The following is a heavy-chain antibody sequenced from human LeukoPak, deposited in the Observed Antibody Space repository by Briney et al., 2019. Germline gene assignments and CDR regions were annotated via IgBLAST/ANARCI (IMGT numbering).Heavy chain of an antibody. Sequence: GGSLRLSCAASGFTFDDYGMSWVRQAPGKGLEWVANIKQDGSEKYYVDSVKGRFTISRDNAKNSLYLQMNSLRAEDTAVYYCARDDYWGQGTLVTVSS. J-gene: IGHJ4*02. CDR2: IKQDGSEK. V-gene: IGHV3-7*01. CDR3: ARDDY. CDR1: GFTFDDYG.